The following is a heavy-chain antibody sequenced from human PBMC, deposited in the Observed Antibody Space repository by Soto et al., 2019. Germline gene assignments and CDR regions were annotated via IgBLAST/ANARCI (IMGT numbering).Heavy chain of an antibody. J-gene: IGHJ6*02. V-gene: IGHV1-18*01. CDR2: ISAYNGNT. CDR3: ARGWLVVPQNYYYGMDV. D-gene: IGHD6-19*01. CDR1: GYTFTSYG. Sequence: QVQLVQSGAEVKKPGASVKVSCKASGYTFTSYGISWVRQAPGQGLEWMGWISAYNGNTNYAQKLQGRVTMTTDTSTRTAYMELRSLRSDDTAVYYCARGWLVVPQNYYYGMDVWGQGTTVTVSS.